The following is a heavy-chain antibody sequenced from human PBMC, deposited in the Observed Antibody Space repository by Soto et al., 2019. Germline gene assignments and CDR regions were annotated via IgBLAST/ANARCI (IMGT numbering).Heavy chain of an antibody. D-gene: IGHD5-12*01. V-gene: IGHV3-64*02. J-gene: IGHJ6*02. CDR2: ITSNGEST. CDR3: AGGGATLLDAMDV. Sequence: EVQLVESGEGLVQPGGSLRLSCAASGFTFSSHAMHWVRQAPGKGLDYVSAITSNGESTDYADSVKARFTISRDNSKNTLYLHMGSLRAEDMAVYYCAGGGATLLDAMDVWGQGTTVTVSS. CDR1: GFTFSSHA.